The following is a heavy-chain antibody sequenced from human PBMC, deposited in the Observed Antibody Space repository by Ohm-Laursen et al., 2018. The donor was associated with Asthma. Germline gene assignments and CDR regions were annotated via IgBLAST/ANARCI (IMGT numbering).Heavy chain of an antibody. CDR3: ARDVMEWYLPAFDF. CDR2: GGSYYDGGLK. CDR1: GFTFRSYA. D-gene: IGHD3-3*01. Sequence: SLRLSCTASGFTFRSYAMHWVRQAPGKGLEWVAVGGSYYDGGLKYYADSVNGRFTVSRDDSKNTLYLQMNSLRPDDTAVYYCARDVMEWYLPAFDFWGQGTLVTVSP. V-gene: IGHV3-30-3*01. J-gene: IGHJ4*02.